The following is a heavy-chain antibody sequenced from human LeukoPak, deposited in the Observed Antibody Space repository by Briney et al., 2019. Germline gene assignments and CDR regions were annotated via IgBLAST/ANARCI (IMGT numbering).Heavy chain of an antibody. D-gene: IGHD3-22*01. CDR3: ARDGFSSGYPYDAFDI. CDR1: GFTVSSNY. CDR2: IYSGGST. J-gene: IGHJ3*02. V-gene: IGHV3-53*01. Sequence: PGGSLRLSCAASGFTVSSNYMSWVRQAPGKGLEWVSVIYSGGSTYDADSVKGRFTISRDNSKNTLYLQMNSLRAEDTAVYYCARDGFSSGYPYDAFDIWGQGTMVTVS.